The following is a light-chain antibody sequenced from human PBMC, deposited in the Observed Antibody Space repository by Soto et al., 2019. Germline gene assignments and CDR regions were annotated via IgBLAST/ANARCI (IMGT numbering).Light chain of an antibody. V-gene: IGKV1-39*01. CDR3: QQSYSTPHT. Sequence: DIQMTQSPASLSASVLYRATIPFRASQSISSYLNWYQQKPGKAPKLLIYAASSLQSGVPSRFSGSGSGTDFTLTISSLQPEDFATYYCQQSYSTPHTFGQGTRLEN. J-gene: IGKJ5*01. CDR1: QSISSY. CDR2: AAS.